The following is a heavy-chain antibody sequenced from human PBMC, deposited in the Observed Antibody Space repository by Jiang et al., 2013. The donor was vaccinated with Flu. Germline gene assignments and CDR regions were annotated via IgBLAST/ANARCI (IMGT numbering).Heavy chain of an antibody. CDR2: ITPIVGIP. V-gene: IGHV1-69*17. CDR3: ALRDGYNHQLDY. CDR1: GGSFRSYT. D-gene: IGHD5-24*01. J-gene: IGHJ4*02. Sequence: SGAEVKKPGSSVKISCKASGGSFRSYTMSWVRQAPGQRPEWMGGITPIVGIPTHAQKFQDRIAISADRSTSTAFMELNRLRSEDTAVYYCALRDGYNHQLDYWGQGTLVTVSS.